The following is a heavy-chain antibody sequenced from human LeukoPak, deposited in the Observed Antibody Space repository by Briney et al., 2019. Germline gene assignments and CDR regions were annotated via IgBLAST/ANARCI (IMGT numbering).Heavy chain of an antibody. CDR1: GGSISSSSYY. V-gene: IGHV4-39*01. CDR3: ARRQGFLEWLSDNDAFDI. D-gene: IGHD3-3*01. CDR2: IYYSGST. Sequence: SETLSLTCTVSGGSISSSSYYWGWIRQPPGKGLEWIGSIYYSGSTYYNPSLKRRVTISVDTSKNQFSLKLSSVTAADTAVYYCARRQGFLEWLSDNDAFDIWGQGTMVTVSS. J-gene: IGHJ3*02.